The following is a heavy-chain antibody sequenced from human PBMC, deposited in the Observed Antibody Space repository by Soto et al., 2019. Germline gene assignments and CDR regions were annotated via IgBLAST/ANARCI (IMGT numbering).Heavy chain of an antibody. CDR1: GYSFKNYA. CDR2: SNEGSGNT. J-gene: IGHJ4*02. V-gene: IGHV1-3*01. Sequence: QVQLVQSGPEVKRPGASVRISCRTAGYSFKNYAIHWVRQAPGKKLEWMGWSNEGSGNTRYSQKFQGRMSIARDTSASSSYLDLRSLTSEDTAIYFCARDDRTISGAVTLDYWGPGTLVTISS. D-gene: IGHD3-3*02. CDR3: ARDDRTISGAVTLDY.